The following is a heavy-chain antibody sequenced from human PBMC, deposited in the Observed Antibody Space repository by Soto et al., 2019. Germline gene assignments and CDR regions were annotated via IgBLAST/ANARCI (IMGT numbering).Heavy chain of an antibody. D-gene: IGHD2-2*01. CDR3: AIDSAALTWFAS. V-gene: IGHV3-48*02. Sequence: EVQLVESGGGLVQPGGSLRLSCGASGFTFRSYSMNWVRQAPGKGLEWVSYIGSSNSTIYYADSVKGRFTISRDNAKNSLYLYTNSLSDDDTAVYYGAIDSAALTWFASWGKGTLVTVSS. CDR1: GFTFRSYS. CDR2: IGSSNSTI. J-gene: IGHJ5*01.